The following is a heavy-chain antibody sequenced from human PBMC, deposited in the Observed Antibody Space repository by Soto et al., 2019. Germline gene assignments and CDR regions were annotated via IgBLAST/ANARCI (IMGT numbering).Heavy chain of an antibody. CDR1: GFTFSSYW. CDR2: INSDGSST. Sequence: GGSLRLSCAASGFTFSSYWMHWVRQAPGKGLVWVSRINSDGSSTSYADSVKGRFTISRDNAKNTLYLQMNSLRSEDTAVYYWARSIVVVTALDYWGQGTVVTVSS. D-gene: IGHD2-21*02. V-gene: IGHV3-74*01. J-gene: IGHJ4*02. CDR3: ARSIVVVTALDY.